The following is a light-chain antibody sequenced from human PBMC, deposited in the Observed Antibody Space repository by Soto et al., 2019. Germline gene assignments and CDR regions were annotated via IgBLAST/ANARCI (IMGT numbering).Light chain of an antibody. CDR2: GAS. Sequence: DILVTQSARTLSLSPWERATLSCRASQSVRSNLAWYQQKPGQALRLLIYGASSRATGIPDRFSGSGSGTDSTLTISGLLPEDFAAYKCQQLYNLPFPFGQGTRLEIK. V-gene: IGKV3-11*01. CDR3: QQLYNLPFP. J-gene: IGKJ5*01. CDR1: QSVRSN.